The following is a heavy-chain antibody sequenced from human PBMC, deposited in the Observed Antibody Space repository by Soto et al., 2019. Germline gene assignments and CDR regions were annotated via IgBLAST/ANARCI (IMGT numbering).Heavy chain of an antibody. CDR2: IRSKAYGGTT. Sequence: LRLSCTASGFTFGDYAMSWVRQAPGKGLEWVGFIRSKAYGGTTEYAASVKGRFTISRDDSKSIAYLQMNSLKTEDTAVYYCTRVTTMVRGGMDVWGQGTTVTVS. D-gene: IGHD3-10*01. V-gene: IGHV3-49*04. J-gene: IGHJ6*02. CDR3: TRVTTMVRGGMDV. CDR1: GFTFGDYA.